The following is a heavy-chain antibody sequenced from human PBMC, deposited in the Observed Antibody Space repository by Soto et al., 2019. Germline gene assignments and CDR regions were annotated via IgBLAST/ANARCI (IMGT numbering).Heavy chain of an antibody. V-gene: IGHV4-31*03. J-gene: IGHJ5*02. CDR3: ARGGASSKWFDP. Sequence: SETLSLTCTVSGGSITSGGSFWSWIRQHPGKGPEWIAFIGYSGATSYNPSLASRVTISADTYKSQFSLNLRSVTAADTAVYYCARGGASSKWFDPWGKGTLVTVSS. D-gene: IGHD2-15*01. CDR1: GGSITSGGSF. CDR2: IGYSGAT.